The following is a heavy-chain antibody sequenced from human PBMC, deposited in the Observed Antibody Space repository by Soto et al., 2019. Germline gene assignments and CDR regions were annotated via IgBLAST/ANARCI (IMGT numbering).Heavy chain of an antibody. V-gene: IGHV4-59*01. CDR3: ARGKGYYDSSGYYFDY. CDR2: IYYSGST. CDR1: GGSISSYY. Sequence: PSETLSLTCTVSGGSISSYYWSWIRQPPGKGLEWIGYIYYSGSTNYNPSLKSRVTISVDTSKNQFSLKLSSVTAADTAVYYCARGKGYYDSSGYYFDYWGQGTLVTVS. D-gene: IGHD3-22*01. J-gene: IGHJ4*02.